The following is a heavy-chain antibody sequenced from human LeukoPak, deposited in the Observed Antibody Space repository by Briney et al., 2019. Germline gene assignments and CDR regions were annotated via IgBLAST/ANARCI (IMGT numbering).Heavy chain of an antibody. CDR2: ISGDGGST. J-gene: IGHJ4*02. CDR3: AKDIYCIGGRCYSHFDY. V-gene: IGHV3-43*02. CDR1: GLTFDAYA. D-gene: IGHD2-15*01. Sequence: SGGSLRLSCAASGLTFDAYAMHWVRQAPGRGLEWVSLISGDGGSTYYADSVKGRFTISRDNSKNSVYLQMNSLRTEDTAFYYCAKDIYCIGGRCYSHFDYWGQGTLVTVSS.